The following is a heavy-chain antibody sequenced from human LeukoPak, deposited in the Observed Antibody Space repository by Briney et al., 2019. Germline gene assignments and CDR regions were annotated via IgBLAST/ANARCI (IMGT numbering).Heavy chain of an antibody. D-gene: IGHD6-13*01. CDR2: IYYSGST. CDR1: GGSINSYY. Sequence: SETLSLTCTVSGGSINSYYWTWIRQPPGKGLEWIGYIYYSGSTNYNPSLKGRVTISVDTSKNQFPLKLSSVTAADTAVYYCARVPPPGSNSPFDYWGQGTRVTVSS. CDR3: ARVPPPGSNSPFDY. J-gene: IGHJ4*02. V-gene: IGHV4-59*01.